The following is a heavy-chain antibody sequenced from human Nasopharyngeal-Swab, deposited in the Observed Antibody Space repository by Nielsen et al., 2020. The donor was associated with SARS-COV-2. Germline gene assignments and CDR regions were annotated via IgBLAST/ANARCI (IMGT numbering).Heavy chain of an antibody. CDR3: ARVSENCSGGSCGADVLYFDL. D-gene: IGHD2-15*01. Sequence: WIRQPPGKGLEWIGCIYYSGSTYYNPSLRSRVTISVDKSKNQFSLKLGSVTAADTAVYYCARVSENCSGGSCGADVLYFDLWGRGTLVTVSS. J-gene: IGHJ2*01. V-gene: IGHV4-61*05. CDR2: IYYSGST.